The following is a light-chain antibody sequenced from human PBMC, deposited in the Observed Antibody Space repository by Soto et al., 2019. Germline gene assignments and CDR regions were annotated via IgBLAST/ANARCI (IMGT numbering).Light chain of an antibody. CDR1: ETISSNH. CDR3: QQYVSWT. V-gene: IGKV3-20*01. Sequence: EIVLTQSPGTLSVSPGERATLSCRASETISSNHLAWYQQKPGQAPSLLIYGTSGRATGIPDRFSGSGSGTDFTLTISRLEPEDSAIYYCQQYVSWTFGQGTKVEIK. J-gene: IGKJ1*01. CDR2: GTS.